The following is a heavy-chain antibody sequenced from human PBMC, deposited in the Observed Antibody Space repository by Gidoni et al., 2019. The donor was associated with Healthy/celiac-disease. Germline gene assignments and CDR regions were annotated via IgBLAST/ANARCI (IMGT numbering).Heavy chain of an antibody. CDR1: GGSFSGYY. CDR2: INHSGST. Sequence: QVQLQQWGAGLLKPSETLSLTCAVYGGSFSGYYWSWIRQPPGKGLEWIGEINHSGSTNYNPSLKSRVTISVDTSKNQFSLKLSSVTAADTAVYYCARGLYSGYEYYFDYWGQGTLVTVPS. D-gene: IGHD5-12*01. V-gene: IGHV4-34*01. J-gene: IGHJ4*02. CDR3: ARGLYSGYEYYFDY.